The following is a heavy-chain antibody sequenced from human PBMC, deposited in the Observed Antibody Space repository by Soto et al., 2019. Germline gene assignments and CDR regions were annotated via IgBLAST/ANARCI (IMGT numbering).Heavy chain of an antibody. V-gene: IGHV3-23*01. D-gene: IGHD1-1*01. J-gene: IGHJ5*02. CDR1: GFIVSSYA. CDR3: TKRGLNWPAPHDWLDP. CDR2: INSGASST. Sequence: GGSLRLSCAAYGFIVSSYAMSWVRQAPGEGLEWVSDINSGASSTSYAVSVKGRFTISRDNSKNTLYLQMNSLRAEDTAVYYCTKRGLNWPAPHDWLDPWGQRSLVTVSS.